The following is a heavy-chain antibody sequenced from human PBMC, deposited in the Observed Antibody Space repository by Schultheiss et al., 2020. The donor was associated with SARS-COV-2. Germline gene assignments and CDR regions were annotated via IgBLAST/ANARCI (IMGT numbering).Heavy chain of an antibody. D-gene: IGHD3-10*01. J-gene: IGHJ6*02. CDR3: ARGAYGLGSHSYNFYGMDV. CDR1: GFTFSNYD. Sequence: GGSLRLSCAAFGFTFSNYDMHWVRQATGKGLECVSAIATAGDTYYPGSVKGRFTISRDNSKNTLSLQMHSLRPDDTAVYYCARGAYGLGSHSYNFYGMDVWGQGTRVTVSS. CDR2: IATAGDT. V-gene: IGHV3-13*01.